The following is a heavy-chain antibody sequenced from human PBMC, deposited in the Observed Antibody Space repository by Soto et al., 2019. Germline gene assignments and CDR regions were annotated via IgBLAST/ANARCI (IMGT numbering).Heavy chain of an antibody. D-gene: IGHD6-13*01. Sequence: QVQLVESGGGVVQPGRSLRLSCAASGFTFSSYGMHWVRQAPGKGLEWVAVISYDGSNKYYADSVKGRFTISRDNSKNTLYLQMNSLRAEDTAVYYCAKSGLVVAAAGSRYYYYYGMDVWGQGTTVTVSS. CDR1: GFTFSSYG. CDR2: ISYDGSNK. V-gene: IGHV3-30*18. J-gene: IGHJ6*02. CDR3: AKSGLVVAAAGSRYYYYYGMDV.